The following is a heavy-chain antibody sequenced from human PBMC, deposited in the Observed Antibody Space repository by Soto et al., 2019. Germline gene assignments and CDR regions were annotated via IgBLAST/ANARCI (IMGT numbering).Heavy chain of an antibody. CDR1: GFTFSNAW. V-gene: IGHV3-15*01. CDR3: TTLLEIYYYYYSMDV. D-gene: IGHD1-1*01. J-gene: IGHJ6*02. CDR2: IKSKTDGGTT. Sequence: GGSLRLSCAASGFTFSNAWMSWVRQAPGKGLEWVGRIKSKTDGGTTDYAAPVKGRFTISRDDSKNTLYLQMNSLKTEDTAVYYCTTLLEIYYYYYSMDVWGQGTTVTSP.